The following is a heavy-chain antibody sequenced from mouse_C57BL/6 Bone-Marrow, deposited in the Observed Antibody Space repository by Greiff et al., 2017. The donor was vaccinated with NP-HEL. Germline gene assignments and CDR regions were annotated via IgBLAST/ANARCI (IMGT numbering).Heavy chain of an antibody. CDR2: ISDGGSYT. Sequence: EVMLVESGGGLVKPGGSLKLSCAASGFTFSSYAMSWVRQTPEKRLEWVATISDGGSYTYYPDNVKGRFTISRDNAKNNLYLQMSHLKSEDTAMYYCARDHYGSSYQYYFDYWGQGTTLTVSS. CDR1: GFTFSSYA. J-gene: IGHJ2*01. D-gene: IGHD1-1*01. CDR3: ARDHYGSSYQYYFDY. V-gene: IGHV5-4*01.